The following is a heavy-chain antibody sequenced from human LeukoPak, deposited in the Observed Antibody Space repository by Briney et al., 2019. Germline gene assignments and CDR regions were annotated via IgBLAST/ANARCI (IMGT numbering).Heavy chain of an antibody. V-gene: IGHV1-46*01. J-gene: IGHJ3*01. CDR2: ISPSAGTT. CDR3: ARDHLIIPGVFDF. D-gene: IGHD3-10*01. Sequence: ASVKVSCKASGYTFTNYYIHWVRQAPGQGLEWMGIISPSAGTTSYAQKFQGRVTMTRDTSTNTVSMELSSLGSEDTALYYCARDHLIIPGVFDFWGQGTMVTVSS. CDR1: GYTFTNYY.